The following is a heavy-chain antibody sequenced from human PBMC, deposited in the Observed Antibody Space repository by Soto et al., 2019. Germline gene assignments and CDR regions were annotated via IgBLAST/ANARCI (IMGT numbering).Heavy chain of an antibody. J-gene: IGHJ4*02. Sequence: SETLSLTCAVYGGSFSGYYWSWIRQPPGKGLEWIGEINHSGSTNYNPSLKSRVTISVDTSKNQFSLKLSSVTAADTAVYYCARARRRVDILTGWLGIDYWGQGTLVTVSS. CDR2: INHSGST. CDR1: GGSFSGYY. V-gene: IGHV4-34*01. CDR3: ARARRRVDILTGWLGIDY. D-gene: IGHD3-9*01.